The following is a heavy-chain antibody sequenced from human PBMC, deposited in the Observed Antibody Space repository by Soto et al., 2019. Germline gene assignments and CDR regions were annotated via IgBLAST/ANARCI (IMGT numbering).Heavy chain of an antibody. CDR3: ARDQDYYDQDY. D-gene: IGHD3-22*01. CDR2: INPNRGAT. V-gene: IGHV1-2*02. CDR1: GGTFTGYY. J-gene: IGHJ4*02. Sequence: ASVKVSCKASGGTFTGYYMHWVRQAPGQELERMGWINPNRGATNYAQKLQGRVTMASDTSISTAYMELSRLRSDATAVYYCARDQDYYDQDYWGQGTLVTVSS.